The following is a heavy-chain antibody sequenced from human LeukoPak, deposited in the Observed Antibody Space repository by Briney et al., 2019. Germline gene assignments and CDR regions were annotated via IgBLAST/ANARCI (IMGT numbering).Heavy chain of an antibody. V-gene: IGHV4-59*01. D-gene: IGHD4-23*01. CDR3: ARASYGGYFDY. CDR1: GGSISSYY. Sequence: SETLSLTCNVSGGSISSYYWSWIRQPPGKGLEWIGYIYYSGSTNYNPSLKSRVTISVDTSKNQFSLKLSSVTAADTAVYYCARASYGGYFDYWGQGTLVTVSS. J-gene: IGHJ4*02. CDR2: IYYSGST.